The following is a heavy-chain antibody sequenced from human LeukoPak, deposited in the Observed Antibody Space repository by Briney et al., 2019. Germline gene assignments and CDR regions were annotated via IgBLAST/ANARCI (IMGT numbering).Heavy chain of an antibody. D-gene: IGHD3-16*01. CDR3: AKDREALGNY. Sequence: GGSLRLSCAASGFTFSSHWMDWVRQATGKGLEWVANIKQDGSESYYLDSVKGRFTISRDNAKSSLYLQMNSLRAEDTAVYYCAKDREALGNYWGQGTLVTVSS. V-gene: IGHV3-7*01. CDR2: IKQDGSES. CDR1: GFTFSSHW. J-gene: IGHJ4*02.